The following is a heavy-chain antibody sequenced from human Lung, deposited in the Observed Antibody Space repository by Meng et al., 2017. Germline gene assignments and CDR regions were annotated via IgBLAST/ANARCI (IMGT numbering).Heavy chain of an antibody. J-gene: IGHJ4*02. V-gene: IGHV4-4*02. D-gene: IGHD1-1*01. CDR3: ARVPTTISHEGDY. CDR1: CGVIISSTC. CDR2: IIHSGST. Sequence: HGEPQEEGAGRVTTSGTPSLPVAVYCGVIISSTCWSWVRQPPGKGLEWFGEIIHSGSTNYNPPLESRATISVDTSKNHFSLKVYSVTAADTAEYYCARVPTTISHEGDYWGQGTLVTVSS.